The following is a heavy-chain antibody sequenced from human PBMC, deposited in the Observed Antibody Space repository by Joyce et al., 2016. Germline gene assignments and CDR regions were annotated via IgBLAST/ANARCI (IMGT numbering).Heavy chain of an antibody. V-gene: IGHV1-2*04. CDR1: GYSFRGYY. CDR2: INPNSGGT. Sequence: QVQLVQSGAEVKKTGASVKVSCKASGYSFRGYYIHWVRQAPGQGLGWMGGINPNSGGTNYAQIFQGWVTMTRDTSISTAFMELSSLRSDDTAVYYCARGSATIYRNAMDVWGQGTTVTVSS. CDR3: ARGSATIYRNAMDV. J-gene: IGHJ6*02. D-gene: IGHD5-12*01.